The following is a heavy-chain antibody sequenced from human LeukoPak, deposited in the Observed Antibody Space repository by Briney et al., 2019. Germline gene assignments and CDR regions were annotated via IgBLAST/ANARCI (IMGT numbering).Heavy chain of an antibody. D-gene: IGHD3-22*01. CDR1: GFTFSSYS. V-gene: IGHV3-21*01. J-gene: IGHJ4*02. Sequence: GGSLRLSCAASGFTFSSYSMNWVRQAPGKGLEWVSSISSSSYIYYADSVKGRFTISRDNAKNSLYLQMNSLRAEDTAVYYCARDPRYYYDSSGYYDRFDYWGQGTLVTVSS. CDR3: ARDPRYYYDSSGYYDRFDY. CDR2: ISSSSYI.